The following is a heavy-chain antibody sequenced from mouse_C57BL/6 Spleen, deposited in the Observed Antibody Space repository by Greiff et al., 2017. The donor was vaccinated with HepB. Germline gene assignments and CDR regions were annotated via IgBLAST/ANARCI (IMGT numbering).Heavy chain of an antibody. CDR3: ARERDGYLDY. CDR2: INYDGSST. J-gene: IGHJ2*01. Sequence: VQLKESEGGLVQPGSSMKLSCTASGFTFSDYYMAWVRQVPEKGLEWVANINYDGSSTYYLDSLKSRFIISRDNAKNILYLQMSSLKSEDTATYYCARERDGYLDYWGQGTTLTVSS. CDR1: GFTFSDYY. V-gene: IGHV5-16*01. D-gene: IGHD2-3*01.